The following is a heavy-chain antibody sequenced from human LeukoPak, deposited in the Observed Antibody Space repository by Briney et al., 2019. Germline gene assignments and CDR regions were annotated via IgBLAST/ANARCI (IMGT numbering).Heavy chain of an antibody. CDR1: GFTFSSYA. CDR2: ISYDGHNK. V-gene: IGHV3-30-3*01. CDR3: ASGGRDEKGLIDY. Sequence: PGGSLRLSCAASGFTFSSYAMHWVRQAPGKGLEWVAVISYDGHNKYHADSVKGRFTISRDNSKNTLYLQMNSLRAEDTAVYYCASGGRDEKGLIDYWGQGTLATVSS. J-gene: IGHJ4*02. D-gene: IGHD3-16*01.